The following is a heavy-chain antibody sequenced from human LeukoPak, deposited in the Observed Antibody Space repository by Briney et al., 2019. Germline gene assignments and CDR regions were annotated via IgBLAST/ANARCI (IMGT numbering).Heavy chain of an antibody. D-gene: IGHD2-2*01. Sequence: KASETLSLTCAVSGGSISSSYWWSWVRQPPGQGLEWIGEIYHSGSTNYKPSLKSRVTMSVDTSKNQFSLKLSSVTAADTAVYYCARLPVPLRFDPWGQGTLVTVSS. CDR3: ARLPVPLRFDP. CDR1: GGSISSSYW. V-gene: IGHV4-4*02. CDR2: IYHSGST. J-gene: IGHJ5*02.